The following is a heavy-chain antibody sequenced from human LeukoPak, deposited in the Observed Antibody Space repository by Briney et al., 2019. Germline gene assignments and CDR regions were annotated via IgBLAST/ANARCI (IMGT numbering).Heavy chain of an antibody. Sequence: SETLSLTCAVYGGSFSGYYWSWIRQPPGKGLEWIGEINHSGSTNYNPSLKSRVTISVDTSKNQFSLKLSSVTAADTAVYYCARLVGAVAGKVYYYYYMDVWGKGTTVTISS. CDR3: ARLVGAVAGKVYYYYYMDV. CDR2: INHSGST. D-gene: IGHD6-19*01. CDR1: GGSFSGYY. J-gene: IGHJ6*03. V-gene: IGHV4-34*01.